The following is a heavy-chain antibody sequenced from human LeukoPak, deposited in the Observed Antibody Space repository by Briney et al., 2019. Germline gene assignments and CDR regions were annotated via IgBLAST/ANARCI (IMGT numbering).Heavy chain of an antibody. CDR1: GGSISSSSYY. CDR2: VYYSGST. D-gene: IGHD4-17*01. J-gene: IGHJ4*02. V-gene: IGHV4-39*07. CDR3: ARDKGYGDYGYFDY. Sequence: SETLSLTCTVSGGSISSSSYYWGWIRQPPGKGLEWIGSVYYSGSTYYNPSLKSRVTISVDTSKNQFSLKLSSVTAADTAVYYCARDKGYGDYGYFDYWGQGTLVTVSS.